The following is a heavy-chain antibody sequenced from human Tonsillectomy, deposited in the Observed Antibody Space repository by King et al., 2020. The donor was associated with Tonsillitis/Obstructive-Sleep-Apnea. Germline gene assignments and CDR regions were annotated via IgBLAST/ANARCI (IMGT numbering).Heavy chain of an antibody. D-gene: IGHD2-8*01. J-gene: IGHJ3*02. CDR1: GVSISSYY. CDR3: ARDMVLEAGGDAFDI. CDR2: IYYSGST. Sequence: QLQESGPGLVKPSETLSLTCTVSGVSISSYYWSWFRQPPGKGLEWIGYIYYSGSTNYNPSLKSRVTISVDTSKNQFSLKLSSVTAADTAVYYCARDMVLEAGGDAFDIWGQGTMVTVSS. V-gene: IGHV4-59*01.